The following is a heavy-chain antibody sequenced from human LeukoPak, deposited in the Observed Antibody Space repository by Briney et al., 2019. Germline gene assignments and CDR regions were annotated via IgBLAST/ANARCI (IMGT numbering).Heavy chain of an antibody. CDR1: GGTFSSYA. D-gene: IGHD3-22*01. Sequence: ASVKVSCKASGGTFSSYAMSWVRQAPGKGLEWVSAISGSGGSTYYADSVKGRFTISRDNSKNTLYLQMNSLRAEDTAVYYCAKDRAYDGRVYPYGGQGPLVTVSS. CDR3: AKDRAYDGRVYPY. CDR2: ISGSGGST. J-gene: IGHJ4*02. V-gene: IGHV3-23*01.